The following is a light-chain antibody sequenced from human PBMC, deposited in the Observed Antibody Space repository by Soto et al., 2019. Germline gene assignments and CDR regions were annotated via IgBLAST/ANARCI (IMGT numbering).Light chain of an antibody. CDR2: DVS. CDR1: SSDVGGYNY. CDR3: SSYSTSGTV. J-gene: IGLJ2*01. Sequence: QSALTQPASVSESPGQSITISCTGTSSDVGGYNYVSWYQHHPGKAPKLMIYDVSNQPSGVSNRFSGSKSGNTASLTISGLQAEDEADYYCSSYSTSGTVFGGGTKVTVL. V-gene: IGLV2-14*03.